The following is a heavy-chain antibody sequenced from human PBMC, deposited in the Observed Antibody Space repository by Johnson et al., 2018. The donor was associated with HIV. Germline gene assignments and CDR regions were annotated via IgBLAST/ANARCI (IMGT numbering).Heavy chain of an antibody. CDR2: IKSKANSYAT. Sequence: VQLVESGGGVVRPGGSLRLSCAASGFTFDDYGMSWVRQAPGKGLEWVGRIKSKANSYATAYAASVKGRVTIFRDDSKNTAYLQMNSLKTEDTAVYYCTSMTTGKTPPVGAFDIWGQGTMVTVSS. V-gene: IGHV3-73*01. CDR1: GFTFDDYG. J-gene: IGHJ3*02. CDR3: TSMTTGKTPPVGAFDI. D-gene: IGHD4-11*01.